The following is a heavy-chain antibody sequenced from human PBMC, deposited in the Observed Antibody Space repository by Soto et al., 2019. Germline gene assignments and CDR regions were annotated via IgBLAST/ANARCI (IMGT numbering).Heavy chain of an antibody. D-gene: IGHD6-13*01. V-gene: IGHV4-59*01. CDR2: TYYSGST. CDR1: GGSMIAYY. J-gene: IGHJ4*02. CDR3: ARVRGTAGKRYFDY. Sequence: SETLSLTCIVSGGSMIAYYWNWMRQPPGKGLQWIGYTYYSGSTTYNPSLKSRVTISVDSSKNQFSLKLDSVTPADTAVYYCARVRGTAGKRYFDYWGPGTLVTVSS.